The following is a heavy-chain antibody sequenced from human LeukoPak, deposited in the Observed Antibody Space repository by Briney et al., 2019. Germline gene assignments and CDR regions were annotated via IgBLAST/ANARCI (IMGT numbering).Heavy chain of an antibody. CDR1: EFSVGSNY. Sequence: GGSLRLSCAASEFSVGSNYMTWVRQAPGKGLEWVSLIYSGGSTYYADSVKGRFTISRDNSKDTLYLRMNSLRAEDTAVYYCARDGSRSGYHRRFDYWGQGTLVTVSS. CDR2: IYSGGST. CDR3: ARDGSRSGYHRRFDY. D-gene: IGHD5-12*01. J-gene: IGHJ4*02. V-gene: IGHV3-66*01.